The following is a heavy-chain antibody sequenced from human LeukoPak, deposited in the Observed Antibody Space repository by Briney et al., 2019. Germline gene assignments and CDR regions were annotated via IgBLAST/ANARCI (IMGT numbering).Heavy chain of an antibody. CDR1: GGSFSGYY. J-gene: IGHJ5*02. CDR2: IYYSGST. V-gene: IGHV4-38-2*01. D-gene: IGHD6-19*01. Sequence: SETLSLTCAVYGGSFSGYYWGWIRQPPGMGLEWIGSIYYSGSTYYNPSLKSRVTISVDTSKNQFSLKLSSVTAADTAVYYCARRSSSGWSDNWFDPWGQGTLVTVSS. CDR3: ARRSSSGWSDNWFDP.